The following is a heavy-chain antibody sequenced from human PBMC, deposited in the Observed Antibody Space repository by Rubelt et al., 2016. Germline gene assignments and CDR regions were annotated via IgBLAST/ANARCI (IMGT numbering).Heavy chain of an antibody. V-gene: IGHV4-39*07. CDR2: IYYSGNT. CDR1: GASISCSSYC. CDR3: AICITVAQGNYAIDV. J-gene: IGHJ6*02. Sequence: QLQLQESGPGLVKPSETLSLTCTVSGASISCSSYCWGWIRQPPGKGLEWIGTIYYSGNTYYNPSLKSRVTSSLDTSKNQFSLKLSSVTEADTAVYYCAICITVAQGNYAIDVWGQGTAGTVS. D-gene: IGHD6-19*01.